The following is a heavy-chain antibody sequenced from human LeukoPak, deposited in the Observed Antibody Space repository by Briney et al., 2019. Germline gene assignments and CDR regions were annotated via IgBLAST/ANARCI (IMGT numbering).Heavy chain of an antibody. CDR2: ISYDGSNK. CDR1: GFTFSSYA. V-gene: IGHV3-30*18. CDR3: AKTLWDTAMVPFDY. Sequence: GSLRLSCAASGFTFSSYAMHWVRQAPGKGLEWVAVISYDGSNKYYADSVKGRFTISRDNSKNTLYLQMNSLRAEDTAVYYCAKTLWDTAMVPFDYWGQGTLVTVSS. D-gene: IGHD5-18*01. J-gene: IGHJ4*02.